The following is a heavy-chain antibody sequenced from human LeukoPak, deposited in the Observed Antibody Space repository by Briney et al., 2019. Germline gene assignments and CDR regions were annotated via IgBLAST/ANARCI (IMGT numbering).Heavy chain of an antibody. J-gene: IGHJ5*02. CDR2: IYYSGST. V-gene: IGHV4-39*01. CDR3: ARLDGYCSGGSCYSVSFVDP. Sequence: SATLSLTCTVSGGSISSSNYYWGWIRQPPGKGLEWIGSIYYSGSTYYNPSLKSRVTISVDTSKNQFSLKLSSVTAADTAVYYCARLDGYCSGGSCYSVSFVDPWGQGTLVTVSS. CDR1: GGSISSSNYY. D-gene: IGHD2-15*01.